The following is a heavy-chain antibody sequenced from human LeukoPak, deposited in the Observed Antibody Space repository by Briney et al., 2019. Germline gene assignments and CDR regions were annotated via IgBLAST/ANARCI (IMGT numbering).Heavy chain of an antibody. CDR3: ARVGLAVADY. J-gene: IGHJ4*02. CDR1: GYSISSGYY. CDR2: IYHSGST. V-gene: IGHV4-38-2*01. Sequence: SETLSLTCAVSGYSISSGYYWGWIRQPPGKGLEWIGSIYHSGSTYYNPSLKSRVTISVETPKNQFSLKLSSVTAADTAVYYCARVGLAVADYWGQGTLVTVSS. D-gene: IGHD6-19*01.